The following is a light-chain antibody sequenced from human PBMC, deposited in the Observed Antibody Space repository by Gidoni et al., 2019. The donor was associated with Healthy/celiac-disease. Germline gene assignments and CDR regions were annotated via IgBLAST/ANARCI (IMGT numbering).Light chain of an antibody. CDR3: QQLLT. CDR1: QGISSY. CDR2: AAS. V-gene: IGKV1-9*01. Sequence: DIQLTQSPSFLSASVGDRVSITCRASQGISSYLAWYQQKPGKAPKLLIYAASTLQSGVPSRFSGSGSGTEFTLTISSLQPEDFATYYCQQLLTFGGGTKVEIK. J-gene: IGKJ4*01.